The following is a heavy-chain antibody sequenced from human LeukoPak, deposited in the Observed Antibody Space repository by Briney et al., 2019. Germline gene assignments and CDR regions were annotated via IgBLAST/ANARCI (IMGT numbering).Heavy chain of an antibody. CDR3: AKDFGSYYYDSSGPAAPFDY. CDR1: GFTFSSHG. D-gene: IGHD3-22*01. V-gene: IGHV3-23*01. J-gene: IGHJ4*02. Sequence: GGSLRLSCAASGFTFSSHGMNWVRQAPGKGLEWVSGISPSGGITYYTDPVKGRFTISRDNSKNTQSLQMNSLRAEDTAVYYCAKDFGSYYYDSSGPAAPFDYWGQGTLVTVSS. CDR2: ISPSGGIT.